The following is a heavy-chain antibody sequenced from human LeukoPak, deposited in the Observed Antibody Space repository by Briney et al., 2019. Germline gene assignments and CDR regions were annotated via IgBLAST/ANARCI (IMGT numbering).Heavy chain of an antibody. V-gene: IGHV3-53*01. CDR1: EFTVSSNY. CDR2: IFPSGGEI. J-gene: IGHJ4*02. D-gene: IGHD2-8*02. Sequence: PGGSLRLSCAASEFTVSSNYMKWVRQPPGKGLERVSSIFPSGGEIHYADSVRGRFTISRDNSKSTLSLQMNSLRAEDTAIYYCATYRQVLLPFESWGQGTLVTVSS. CDR3: ATYRQVLLPFES.